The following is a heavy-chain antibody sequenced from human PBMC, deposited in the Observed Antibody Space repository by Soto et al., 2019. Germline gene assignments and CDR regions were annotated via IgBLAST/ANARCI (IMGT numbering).Heavy chain of an antibody. J-gene: IGHJ6*02. CDR2: IYYSGST. D-gene: IGHD6-13*01. Sequence: QVQLQESGPGLVKPSQTLSLTCTVSGGSISSGGYYWSWIRQHPGKGLEWIGYIYYSGSTYYNPSLKSRVTISVDTSKNQFSLKLSSVTAADTAVYYCARDPMLPYRSRVLGGMDVWGQGTTVTVSS. V-gene: IGHV4-31*03. CDR3: ARDPMLPYRSRVLGGMDV. CDR1: GGSISSGGYY.